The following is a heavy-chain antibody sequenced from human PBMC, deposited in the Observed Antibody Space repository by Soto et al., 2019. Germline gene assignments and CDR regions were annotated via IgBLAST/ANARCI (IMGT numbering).Heavy chain of an antibody. CDR3: ARGYYYDSSGYCFDY. Sequence: ASVKVACKASGYTFTIYGISWVLQAPGQGLEWMGWISAYNGNTNYAQKLQGRVTMTTDTSTSTAYMELRSLRSDDTAVYYCARGYYYDSSGYCFDYWGQGTLVTVSS. V-gene: IGHV1-18*01. CDR1: GYTFTIYG. J-gene: IGHJ4*02. CDR2: ISAYNGNT. D-gene: IGHD3-22*01.